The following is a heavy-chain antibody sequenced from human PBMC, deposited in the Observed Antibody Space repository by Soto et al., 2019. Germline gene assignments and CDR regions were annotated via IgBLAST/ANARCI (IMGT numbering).Heavy chain of an antibody. CDR2: TYYRSKWYN. CDR1: GDSVSSNSAA. J-gene: IGHJ3*02. D-gene: IGHD3-3*01. CDR3: ARATVQPTVTIFGVVIILDAFDI. V-gene: IGHV6-1*01. Sequence: PSQTLSLTCAISGDSVSSNSAAWNWIRQSPSRGLEWLGRTYYRSKWYNDYAVSVKSRITINPDTSKNQFSLQLNSVTPEDTAVYYCARATVQPTVTIFGVVIILDAFDIWGQGTMVT.